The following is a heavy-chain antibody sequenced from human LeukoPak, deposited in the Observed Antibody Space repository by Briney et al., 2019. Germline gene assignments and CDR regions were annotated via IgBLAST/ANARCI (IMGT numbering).Heavy chain of an antibody. CDR1: EFKFDGYA. V-gene: IGHV3-9*01. CDR3: VRSVVVVAATPTHFDL. Sequence: PGGSLRLSCAAAEFKFDGYAMHWVRQGPGKGLEWVAGISWSSGHMEYAESVKGRFTISRDNARNALYLQMDGLRRDDTALYYCVRSVVVVAATPTHFDLWGRGTQVIVSS. D-gene: IGHD2-15*01. CDR2: ISWSSGHM. J-gene: IGHJ2*01.